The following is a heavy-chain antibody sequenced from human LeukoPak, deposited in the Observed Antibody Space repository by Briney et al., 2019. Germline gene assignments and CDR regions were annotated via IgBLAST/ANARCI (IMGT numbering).Heavy chain of an antibody. J-gene: IGHJ4*02. V-gene: IGHV1-69*01. CDR3: ARDLEYYGSGSSPD. CDR1: GGTFSSYA. CDR2: IIPIFGTA. Sequence: ASVKVSCKASGGTFSSYAISWVRQAPGQGLEWRGGIIPIFGTANYAQKFQGRVTITADESTSTAYMELSSLRSEDTAVYYCARDLEYYGSGSSPDWGQGTLVTVSS. D-gene: IGHD3-10*01.